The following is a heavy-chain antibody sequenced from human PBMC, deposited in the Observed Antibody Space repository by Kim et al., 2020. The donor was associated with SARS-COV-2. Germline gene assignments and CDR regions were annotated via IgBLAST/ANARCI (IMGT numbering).Heavy chain of an antibody. D-gene: IGHD4-17*01. V-gene: IGHV3-30*18. CDR2: ISYDGSNK. CDR3: AKSIPTVDYYYGMDV. CDR1: GFTFSSYG. J-gene: IGHJ6*02. Sequence: GGSLRLSCAASGFTFSSYGMHWVRQAPGKGLEWVAVISYDGSNKYYADSVKGRFTISRDNSKNTLYLQMNSLRAEDTAVYYCAKSIPTVDYYYGMDVWGQGTTVTVSS.